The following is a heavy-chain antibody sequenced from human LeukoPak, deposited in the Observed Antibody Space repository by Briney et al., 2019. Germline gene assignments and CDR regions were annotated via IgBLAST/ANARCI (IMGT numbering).Heavy chain of an antibody. CDR3: ARPRLYYYDS. CDR1: GGSFSGYY. V-gene: IGHV4-34*01. D-gene: IGHD3-22*01. J-gene: IGHJ4*02. Sequence: SETLSLTCAVYGGSFSGYYWSWIRQPPGKGLEWIGEINHSGSTNCSPSLKSRVTISVDTSKNQFSLKLSSVTAADTAVYYCARPRLYYYDSWGQGTLVTVSS. CDR2: INHSGST.